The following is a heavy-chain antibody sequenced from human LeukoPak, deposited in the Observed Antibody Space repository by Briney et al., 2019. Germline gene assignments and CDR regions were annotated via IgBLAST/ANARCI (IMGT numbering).Heavy chain of an antibody. V-gene: IGHV3-21*01. CDR1: GFTFSSYA. CDR3: ARVGIFGAHPGYYYMDV. Sequence: GGSLRLSCAASGFTFSSYAMSWVRQAPGKGLEWVSSISSSSSYIYYADSVKGRFTISRDNAKNSLYLQMNSLRAEDAAVYYCARVGIFGAHPGYYYMDVWGKGTTVTVSS. D-gene: IGHD3-3*01. CDR2: ISSSSSYI. J-gene: IGHJ6*03.